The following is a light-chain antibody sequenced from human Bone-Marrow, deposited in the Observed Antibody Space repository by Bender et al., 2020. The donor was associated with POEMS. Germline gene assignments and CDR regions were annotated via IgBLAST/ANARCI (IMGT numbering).Light chain of an antibody. CDR1: SSDVGGYNF. CDR3: TSYVARNNVV. V-gene: IGLV2-8*01. CDR2: DVS. Sequence: QSALTQPASVSGSPGQSITISCTGASSDVGGYNFVSWYQQHPGKAPKLMIYDVSNRPSGVPDRFSGSKSGNTASLTVSGLQAEDEADYYCTSYVARNNVVFGGGTKLTVL. J-gene: IGLJ2*01.